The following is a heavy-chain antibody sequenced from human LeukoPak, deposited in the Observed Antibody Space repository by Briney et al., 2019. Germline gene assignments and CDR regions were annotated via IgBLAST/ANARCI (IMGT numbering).Heavy chain of an antibody. V-gene: IGHV3-30*03. CDR3: ARGWDYGGPVSSVFDY. CDR2: VSAHGTTT. J-gene: IGHJ4*02. Sequence: GGSLRLSCIASEFTFSNYGMQWVRQAPGKGLEWVAVVSAHGTTTYYADSVKGRFTISRDNSKNTLYLQMNSLRAEDTAVYYCARGWDYGGPVSSVFDYWGQGTLVTVSS. D-gene: IGHD4-23*01. CDR1: EFTFSNYG.